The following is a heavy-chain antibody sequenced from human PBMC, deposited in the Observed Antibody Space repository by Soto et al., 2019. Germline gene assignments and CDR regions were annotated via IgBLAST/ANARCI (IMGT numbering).Heavy chain of an antibody. V-gene: IGHV1-69*13. J-gene: IGHJ4*02. Sequence: GASVKVSCKASGGTFNRYALSWVRQAPGQGPEWMGGIVPMFGTANYAQKVQGRVTITADESTSTAYMQLSSLRSEDTAVYYCTRGLYYDSRGYYFFFWGQGTLVTVLL. D-gene: IGHD3-22*01. CDR2: IVPMFGTA. CDR1: GGTFNRYA. CDR3: TRGLYYDSRGYYFFF.